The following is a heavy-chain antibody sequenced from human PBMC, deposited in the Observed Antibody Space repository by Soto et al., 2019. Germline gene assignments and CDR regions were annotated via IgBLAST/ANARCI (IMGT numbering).Heavy chain of an antibody. V-gene: IGHV1-69*05. D-gene: IGHD5-18*01. Sequence: GASVKVSCKASGGTFSSYAISWVRQAPGQGLEWMGGIIPIFGKTNYAQKLQGRVTMTTDSSTSTAYMELRSLRSDDTAVYYCARSGTAMAADYWGQGTLVTVSS. CDR1: GGTFSSYA. CDR2: IIPIFGKT. CDR3: ARSGTAMAADY. J-gene: IGHJ4*02.